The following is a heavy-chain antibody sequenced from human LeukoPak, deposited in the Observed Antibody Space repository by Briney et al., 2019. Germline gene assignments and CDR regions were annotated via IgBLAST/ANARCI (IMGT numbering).Heavy chain of an antibody. Sequence: GGSLRLPCAASGFTFSRYSINWVRQAPGKGLEWASFISTSSSYIHYADSVKGRFTISRDNARNSLYLQMNSLRAEDTAVYYCARVVDTPMVLYGAFDIWGQGTMVTVSS. CDR3: ARVVDTPMVLYGAFDI. J-gene: IGHJ3*02. D-gene: IGHD5-18*01. V-gene: IGHV3-21*01. CDR2: ISTSSSYI. CDR1: GFTFSRYS.